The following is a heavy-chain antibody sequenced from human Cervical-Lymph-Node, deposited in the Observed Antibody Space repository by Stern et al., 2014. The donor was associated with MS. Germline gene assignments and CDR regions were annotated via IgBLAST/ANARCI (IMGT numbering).Heavy chain of an antibody. Sequence: VQLLQSGAEVKKPGASVKVSCKASGYSFTAYYMHWVRQAPGQGLEWMGWIDPNSGGNKSAQNFQGRVTMTRDTSISTFYMELSGLTSDDTAVFYCARERHSMDVWGQGTTVTVSS. CDR3: ARERHSMDV. CDR1: GYSFTAYY. V-gene: IGHV1-2*02. J-gene: IGHJ6*02. CDR2: IDPNSGGN.